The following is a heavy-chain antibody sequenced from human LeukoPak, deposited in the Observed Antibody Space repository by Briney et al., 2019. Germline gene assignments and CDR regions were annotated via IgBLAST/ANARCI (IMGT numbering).Heavy chain of an antibody. CDR3: ARSGQATYYYDSSGYYYVPYFDY. V-gene: IGHV4-39*07. J-gene: IGHJ4*02. CDR1: GGSISSSSYY. CDR2: IYYSGST. Sequence: PSETLSLTCTVSGGSISSSSYYWGWIRQPPGKGLEWIGSIYYSGSTYYNPSLKSRVTISVDTSKNQFSLKLNSVTAADTAVYYCARSGQATYYYDSSGYYYVPYFDYWGQGTLVTVSS. D-gene: IGHD3-22*01.